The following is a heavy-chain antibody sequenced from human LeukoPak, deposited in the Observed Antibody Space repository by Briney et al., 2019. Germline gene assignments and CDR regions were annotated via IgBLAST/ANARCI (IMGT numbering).Heavy chain of an antibody. CDR1: GGSFSGYY. J-gene: IGHJ5*02. D-gene: IGHD2-15*01. V-gene: IGHV4-34*01. CDR2: INHSGRT. Sequence: AETLSLTCAVSGGSFSGYYWTWIRQPPGKGLEWIGEINHSGRTNYNPSLKSRVIISVDTSKNQFSLKLSSVTAADPAVYYCARPLGYCSDSRCPQSWFDPWGQGTLVTVSS. CDR3: ARPLGYCSDSRCPQSWFDP.